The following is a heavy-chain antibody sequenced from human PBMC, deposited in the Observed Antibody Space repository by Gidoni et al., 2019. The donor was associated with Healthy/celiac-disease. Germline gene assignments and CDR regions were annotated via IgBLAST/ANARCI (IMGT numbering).Heavy chain of an antibody. CDR1: GFTFSSYG. V-gene: IGHV3-30*18. CDR2: ISYDGSNK. Sequence: GVVQPGRSLRLSCAASGFTFSSYGMHWVRQAPGKGLEWVAVISYDGSNKYYADSVKGRFTISRDNSKNTLYLQMNSLRAEDTAVYYCAKDRRCGGDCFYFDYWGQGTLVTVSS. J-gene: IGHJ4*02. D-gene: IGHD2-21*01. CDR3: AKDRRCGGDCFYFDY.